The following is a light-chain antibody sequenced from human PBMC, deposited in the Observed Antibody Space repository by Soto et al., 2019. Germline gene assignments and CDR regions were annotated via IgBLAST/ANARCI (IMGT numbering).Light chain of an antibody. V-gene: IGKV3-20*01. Sequence: EIVMTQSPARLSVSPGERATLACRASQSVSSNFAWYQQKPGQAPRLLIYGASSRATGIPDRFSGSGSGTDFTLTISRLEPEDFAVYFCQKYADSPWAFGQGTKVDIK. CDR1: QSVSSN. J-gene: IGKJ1*01. CDR2: GAS. CDR3: QKYADSPWA.